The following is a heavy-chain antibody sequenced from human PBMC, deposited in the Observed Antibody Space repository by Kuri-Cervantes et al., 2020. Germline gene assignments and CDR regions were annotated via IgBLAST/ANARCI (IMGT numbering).Heavy chain of an antibody. CDR2: INPIDGGT. D-gene: IGHD4-17*01. Sequence: ASVKVSCKASGYTFTSYYIHWVRQAPGQGLEWMGIINPIDGGTTYAQKFQARVTMTRDTSTSTVDMELISLRSEDTAVYYCARGFSSERPVKTDYWGQGTLVTVSS. J-gene: IGHJ4*02. CDR3: ARGFSSERPVKTDY. V-gene: IGHV1-46*01. CDR1: GYTFTSYY.